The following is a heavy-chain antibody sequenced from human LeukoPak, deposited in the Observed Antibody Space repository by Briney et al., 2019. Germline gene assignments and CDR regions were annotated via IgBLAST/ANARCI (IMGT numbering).Heavy chain of an antibody. CDR1: GGSISTYY. J-gene: IGHJ3*02. CDR3: SSFGNWGRAAFDI. D-gene: IGHD7-27*01. V-gene: IGHV4-59*01. Sequence: SSETLSLTCTVSGGSISTYYWNWIRQPPGKGLEWIGYIYYNGNTNYNPSIKSRVTISIDTFKNQFSLKLTSVTAADTAVYYCSSFGNWGRAAFDIWGQGTMISVSS. CDR2: IYYNGNT.